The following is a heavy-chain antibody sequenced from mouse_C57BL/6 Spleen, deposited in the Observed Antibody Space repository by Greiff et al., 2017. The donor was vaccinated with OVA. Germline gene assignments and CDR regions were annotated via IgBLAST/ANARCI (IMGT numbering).Heavy chain of an antibody. Sequence: QVQLQQPGAELMRPGSSVKLSCKASGYTFTSYWMHWVKQRPIQGLEWIGNIDPSDSETHYNQKFKDKATLTVDKSSSTAYMQLSSLTSEDSAVYYCAREGIATVVDYWGQGTTLTVSS. D-gene: IGHD1-1*01. CDR1: GYTFTSYW. CDR2: IDPSDSET. CDR3: AREGIATVVDY. V-gene: IGHV1-52*01. J-gene: IGHJ2*01.